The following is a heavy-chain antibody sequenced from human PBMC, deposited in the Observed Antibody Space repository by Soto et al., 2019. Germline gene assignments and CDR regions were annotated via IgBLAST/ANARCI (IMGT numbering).Heavy chain of an antibody. CDR3: ARKILGSTTRPNYWYFDL. V-gene: IGHV3-23*01. J-gene: IGHJ2*01. D-gene: IGHD7-27*01. Sequence: EVQVLESGGGLVQPGGSLRLSCAGSGFTFINYAMNGVRQAPGKGLEWVSSISGGGDAAFFPDSVRGRFTISRDNSKKTVTLQMNSLGVDDTAVYYCARKILGSTTRPNYWYFDLWGRGTLVTVSS. CDR2: ISGGGDAA. CDR1: GFTFINYA.